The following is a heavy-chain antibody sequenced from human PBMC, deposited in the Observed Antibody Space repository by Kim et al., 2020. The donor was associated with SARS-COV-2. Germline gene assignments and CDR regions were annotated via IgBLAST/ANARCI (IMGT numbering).Heavy chain of an antibody. Sequence: GGSLRLSCAASGFTISSNHMSWVRQAPGKGLEWVSVIYSAGNTYYAESVKGRFTISRDNSKNTLFLQMNSLRAEDTAVYYCARGPDGSFDYWGQGTLVTV. D-gene: IGHD5-12*01. CDR3: ARGPDGSFDY. V-gene: IGHV3-53*01. CDR1: GFTISSNH. J-gene: IGHJ4*02. CDR2: IYSAGNT.